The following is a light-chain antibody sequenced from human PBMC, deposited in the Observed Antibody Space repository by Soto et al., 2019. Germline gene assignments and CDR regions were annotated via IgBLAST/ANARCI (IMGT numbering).Light chain of an antibody. Sequence: EIVLTQSPGTLSLSPGERATLSCRASQSISSNFLAWYQQKPGRAPRLLIYGASSRATGIPDRFSGSGSGTEFTLTISRPEPEDLAVYYCQQYGGSTRTFGQGTKVEIK. CDR2: GAS. V-gene: IGKV3-20*01. CDR1: QSISSNF. J-gene: IGKJ1*01. CDR3: QQYGGSTRT.